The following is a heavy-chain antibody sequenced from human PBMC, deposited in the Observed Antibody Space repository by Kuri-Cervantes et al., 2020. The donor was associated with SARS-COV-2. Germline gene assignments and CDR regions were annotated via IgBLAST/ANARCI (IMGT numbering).Heavy chain of an antibody. CDR3: AKDLPQVFGVVQIYYYYYMDV. Sequence: LSLTCAASGFTFSSYAMHWVRQAPGKGLEWVAVISYDGSNKYYADSVKGRFTISRDNSKNTLYLQMNSLRADDTAVYYCAKDLPQVFGVVQIYYYYYMDVWGKGTTVTVSS. V-gene: IGHV3-30-3*01. CDR1: GFTFSSYA. D-gene: IGHD3-3*01. CDR2: ISYDGSNK. J-gene: IGHJ6*03.